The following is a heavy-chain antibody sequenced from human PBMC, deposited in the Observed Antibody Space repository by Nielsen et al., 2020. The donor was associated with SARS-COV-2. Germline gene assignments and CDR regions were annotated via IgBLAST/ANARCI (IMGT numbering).Heavy chain of an antibody. V-gene: IGHV4-30-2*01. CDR1: ARSIIIGCYS. Sequence: SETLSPTWPLSARSIIIGCYSWNWLRQPPGKGLEWIGYIHHSGSTYYNPSLKSRITISVDRSKNQFSLKLSSVTAADTAVYYCARMTTVTTYYFDYWGQGTLVTVSS. CDR3: ARMTTVTTYYFDY. CDR2: IHHSGST. D-gene: IGHD4-17*01. J-gene: IGHJ4*02.